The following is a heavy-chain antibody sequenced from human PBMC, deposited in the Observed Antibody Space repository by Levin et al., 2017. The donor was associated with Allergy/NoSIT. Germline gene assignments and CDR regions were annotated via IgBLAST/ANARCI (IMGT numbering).Heavy chain of an antibody. CDR1: GGSISSYY. Sequence: SETLSLTCTVSGGSISSYYWSWIRQPPGKGLEWIGYIYYSGSTNYNPSLKSRVTISVDTSKNQFSLKLSSVTAADTAVYYCARRQGTMVRGVEYYYYMDVWGKGTTVTVSS. D-gene: IGHD3-10*01. J-gene: IGHJ6*03. CDR3: ARRQGTMVRGVEYYYYMDV. CDR2: IYYSGST. V-gene: IGHV4-59*08.